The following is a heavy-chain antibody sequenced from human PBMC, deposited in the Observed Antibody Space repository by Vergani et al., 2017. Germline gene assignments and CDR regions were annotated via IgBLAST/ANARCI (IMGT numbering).Heavy chain of an antibody. CDR2: IYPGDSDT. CDR1: GYSFTSYW. J-gene: IGHJ6*03. CDR3: ARHVGRGSTSPNGIAARLPGYMDF. V-gene: IGHV5-51*01. D-gene: IGHD6-6*01. Sequence: EVQLVQSGAEVKKPGESLKISCKGSGYSFTSYWIGWVRQMPGKGLEWMGIIYPGDSDTRYSPSFQGQVTISADKSISTAYLQWSSLKASDTAMYYCARHVGRGSTSPNGIAARLPGYMDFWGKGTTVTVSS.